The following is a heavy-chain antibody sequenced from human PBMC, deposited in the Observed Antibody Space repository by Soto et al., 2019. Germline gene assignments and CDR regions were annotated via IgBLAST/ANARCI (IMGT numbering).Heavy chain of an antibody. CDR3: ARLPVVVIALGYFDP. CDR2: VYYTGFT. Sequence: SETLSLTCTVAGDSISSSYYWGWVRQPPGKGLECIGAVYYTGFTYYNPSLKSRLTISLDTSKNQFSLRLSSVTAADTAIYYCARLPVVVIALGYFDPWGPGTLVTVSS. CDR1: GDSISSSYY. D-gene: IGHD2-21*01. J-gene: IGHJ5*02. V-gene: IGHV4-39*01.